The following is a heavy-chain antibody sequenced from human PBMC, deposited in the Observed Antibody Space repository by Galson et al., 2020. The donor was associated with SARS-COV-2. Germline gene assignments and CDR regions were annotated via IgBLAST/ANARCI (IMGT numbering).Heavy chain of an antibody. CDR2: IYSGGTT. J-gene: IGHJ2*01. D-gene: IGHD5-12*01. V-gene: IGHV4-4*07. CDR3: SSDLYTGYGMSF. Sequence: SETLSLTCTVSGGSISSYYWSWIRQPAGKGLEWIGRIYSGGTTNYNPSLKSRLTMSIETSKSQFSLKLSSVAAADTAVYYCSSDLYTGYGMSFWGRGTLVTVSS. CDR1: GGSISSYY.